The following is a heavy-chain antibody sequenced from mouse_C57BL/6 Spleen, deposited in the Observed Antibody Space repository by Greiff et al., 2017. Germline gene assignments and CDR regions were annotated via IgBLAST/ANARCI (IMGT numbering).Heavy chain of an antibody. CDR3: ASKGIYYDYDGGSWYFDV. V-gene: IGHV1-81*01. Sequence: VQLQQSGAELARPGASVKLSCKASGYTFTSYGISWVKQRPGQGLEWIGEIYPRSGNTYYNEKFKGKATLTADKSSSTAYMELRSLTSEDSAVYFCASKGIYYDYDGGSWYFDVWGTGTTVTVSS. J-gene: IGHJ1*03. D-gene: IGHD2-4*01. CDR1: GYTFTSYG. CDR2: IYPRSGNT.